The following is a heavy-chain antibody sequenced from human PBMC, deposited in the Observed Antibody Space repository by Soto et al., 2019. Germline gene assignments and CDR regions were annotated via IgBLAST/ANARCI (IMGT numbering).Heavy chain of an antibody. J-gene: IGHJ3*02. CDR1: GFTFSSYG. V-gene: IGHV3-33*01. Sequence: GGSLRLSCAASGFTFSSYGMHWVRQAPGKGLEWVAVIWYDGSNKYYADSVKGRFTISRDNSKNTLYLQMNSLRAEDTAVYYCARATPNGDAFDIWGQGTMVTVSS. CDR3: ARATPNGDAFDI. CDR2: IWYDGSNK.